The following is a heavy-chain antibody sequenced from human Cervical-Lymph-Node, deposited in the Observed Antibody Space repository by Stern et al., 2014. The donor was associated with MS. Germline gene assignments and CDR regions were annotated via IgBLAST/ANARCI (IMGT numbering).Heavy chain of an antibody. Sequence: VQLVESGAEVKKPGASVKVSCKASGYTFSSYYMHWVRQAPGQGLEWMGIINPSSGSTRYAQKFQGRVTMTRDTSTSTVYMELSSQRSEDTAVYYCARSGSYSDAFDIWGQGTMVTVSS. V-gene: IGHV1-46*01. CDR2: INPSSGST. D-gene: IGHD1-26*01. CDR3: ARSGSYSDAFDI. CDR1: GYTFSSYY. J-gene: IGHJ3*02.